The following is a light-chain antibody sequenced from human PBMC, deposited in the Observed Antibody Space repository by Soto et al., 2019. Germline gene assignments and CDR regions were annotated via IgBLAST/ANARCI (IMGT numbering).Light chain of an antibody. CDR2: GAS. J-gene: IGKJ4*01. V-gene: IGKV3-20*01. Sequence: EIVLTQSPGTLSLSPGERATLSCRASQSVRSSHLAWYQQKPGQAPMLLIYGASSRATCIPDDFSGSGSGTDFTLTISRLEPEDFAVYHCQQYSSAPLTFGGGTKVEIK. CDR3: QQYSSAPLT. CDR1: QSVRSSH.